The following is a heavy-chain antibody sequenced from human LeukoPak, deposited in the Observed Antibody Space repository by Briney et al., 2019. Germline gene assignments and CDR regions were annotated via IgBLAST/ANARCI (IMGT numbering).Heavy chain of an antibody. CDR3: ASTTYYYDSSGYLSFYFAY. CDR2: IIPSFGTA. CDR1: GGTFSSYA. V-gene: IGHV1-69*13. D-gene: IGHD3-22*01. J-gene: IGHJ4*02. Sequence: ASVKVSCKAPGGTFSSYAISWVRQAPGQGLEWMGGIIPSFGTANYAQKFQGRVTITADESTSTAYMELSSLRSEDTAVYYCASTTYYYDSSGYLSFYFAYWGQGTLVTVSS.